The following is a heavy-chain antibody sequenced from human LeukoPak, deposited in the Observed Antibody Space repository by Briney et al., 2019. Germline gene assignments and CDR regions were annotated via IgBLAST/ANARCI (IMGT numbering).Heavy chain of an antibody. D-gene: IGHD2-2*01. J-gene: IGHJ6*02. CDR3: ASQYCSSTSCYVQGYGMDV. CDR1: GYTFTGYY. CDR2: INPNSGGT. Sequence: VASVKVSCKASGYTFTGYYMHWVRQAPGQGLEWMGWINPNSGGTNYAQKFQGRVTMTRDTSISTAYMELSRLRSDDTAVYYCASQYCSSTSCYVQGYGMDVWGQGTTVTVSS. V-gene: IGHV1-2*02.